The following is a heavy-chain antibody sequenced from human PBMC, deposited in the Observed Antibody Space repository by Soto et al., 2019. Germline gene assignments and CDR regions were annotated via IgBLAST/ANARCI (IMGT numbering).Heavy chain of an antibody. V-gene: IGHV4-34*01. J-gene: IGHJ6*02. CDR3: ARRDEDTAMVRDYYYYGMDV. CDR2: INHSGTT. Sequence: PSETLSLTCTVSGGSFSGFFWTWIRQPPGKGLEWIGEINHSGTTNYNSSLKSRVTISQDMSENQFSLSLTSLTVADTAVYYCARRDEDTAMVRDYYYYGMDVWGQGTTVTAP. D-gene: IGHD5-18*01. CDR1: GGSFSGFF.